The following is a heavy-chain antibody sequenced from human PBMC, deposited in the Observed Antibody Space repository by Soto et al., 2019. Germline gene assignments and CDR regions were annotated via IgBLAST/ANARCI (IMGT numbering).Heavy chain of an antibody. V-gene: IGHV3-30*18. J-gene: IGHJ6*02. CDR1: GSTFSSYG. Sequence: GGSLRLCCAASGSTFSSYGMHWVRQAPGKGLEWVAVISYDGSNKYYADSVKGRFTISRDNSKNTLYLQMNSLRAEDTAVYYCAKDPRVVTAMFYYYYYGMDVWGQGTTVTVSS. CDR3: AKDPRVVTAMFYYYYYGMDV. D-gene: IGHD2-21*02. CDR2: ISYDGSNK.